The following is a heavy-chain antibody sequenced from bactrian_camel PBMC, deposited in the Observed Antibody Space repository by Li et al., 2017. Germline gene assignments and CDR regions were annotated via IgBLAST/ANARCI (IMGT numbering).Heavy chain of an antibody. CDR2: IDRYGGT. J-gene: IGHJ4*01. CDR3: AVELYPCGNPLVGYAYHF. V-gene: IGHV3S53*01. CDR1: RSGANC. Sequence: VQLVESGGGSVQAGGSLRLSCAASRSGANCLAWFRQAPGKEREGVATIDRYGGTRYADIVKGRFAISKEDAKNTLYLQMNSLEPTDTATYYCAVELYPCGNPLVGYAYHFWGQGTQVTVS. D-gene: IGHD5*01.